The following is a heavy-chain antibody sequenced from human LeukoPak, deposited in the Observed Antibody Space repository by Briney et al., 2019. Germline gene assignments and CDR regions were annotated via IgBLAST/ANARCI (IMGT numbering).Heavy chain of an antibody. CDR1: GDSISTSSYF. J-gene: IGHJ4*02. CDR2: IHDGGSN. CDR3: ASDTHVIKGFDS. Sequence: SETLSLTCTVSGDSISTSSYFWVRIPQPRGRGVEGIGTIHDGGSNYYDLSIRGRVTISVNTSKNQYSLQLRIVTAADAAVYYCASDTHVIKGFDSGSQGTLVTVSA. V-gene: IGHV4-39*01. D-gene: IGHD5-18*01.